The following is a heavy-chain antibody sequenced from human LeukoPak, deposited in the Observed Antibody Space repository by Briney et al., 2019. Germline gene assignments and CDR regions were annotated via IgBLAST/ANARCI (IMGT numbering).Heavy chain of an antibody. CDR2: IKRDGSEK. Sequence: PGGSLRLACAASGFTFSNYWMNWGRQAPGKGLEWVAHIKRDGSEKYYVDSVRGRFTISRDNVKNSLYLQLSSLKAEDTGIYYCARDVYYYDSSGHDFWGQGTLVTVSS. CDR1: GFTFSNYW. J-gene: IGHJ4*02. V-gene: IGHV3-7*01. CDR3: ARDVYYYDSSGHDF. D-gene: IGHD3-22*01.